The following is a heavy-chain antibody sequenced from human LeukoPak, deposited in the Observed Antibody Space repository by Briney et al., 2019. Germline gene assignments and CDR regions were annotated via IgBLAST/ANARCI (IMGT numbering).Heavy chain of an antibody. CDR3: ARGGYTANYYYYYMDV. D-gene: IGHD5-12*01. V-gene: IGHV4-30-4*08. CDR1: GGSISSGDYY. J-gene: IGHJ6*03. CDR2: IYYSGST. Sequence: PSETLSLTCTVSGGSISSGDYYWSWIRQPPGKGLEWIGYIYYSGSTYYNPSLKSRVTISVDTSKNQFSLKLSSVTAADTAVYYCARGGYTANYYYYYMDVWGKGTTVTVSS.